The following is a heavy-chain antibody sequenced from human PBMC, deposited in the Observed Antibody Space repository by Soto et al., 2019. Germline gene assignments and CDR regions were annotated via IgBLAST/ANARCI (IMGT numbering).Heavy chain of an antibody. CDR1: GFTFSSYG. CDR2: ISYDGSNK. J-gene: IGHJ4*02. V-gene: IGHV3-30*18. D-gene: IGHD5-12*01. CDR3: AKDQGYSDY. Sequence: PGGSLRLSCAASGFTFSSYGMHWVRQAPGKGLEWVVVISYDGSNKYYADSVKGRFTISRDNSKNTLYLQMNSLRAEDTAVYYCAKDQGYSDYWGQGTLVTVSS.